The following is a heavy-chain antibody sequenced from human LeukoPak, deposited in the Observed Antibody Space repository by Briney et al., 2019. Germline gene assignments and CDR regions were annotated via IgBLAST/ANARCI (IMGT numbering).Heavy chain of an antibody. CDR1: GGSINSYY. J-gene: IGHJ4*02. D-gene: IGHD6-19*01. CDR3: ARVSSGWSYYFDY. V-gene: IGHV4-4*07. CDR2: IYSSGAT. Sequence: SETLCLTCTVSGGSINSYYWSWIRQPAGKGLEWIGRIYSSGATNYNSSLKSRVTMSVDTSKNQYSLKLNSVTAADTAVYFCARVSSGWSYYFDYWGQGTLVSVSS.